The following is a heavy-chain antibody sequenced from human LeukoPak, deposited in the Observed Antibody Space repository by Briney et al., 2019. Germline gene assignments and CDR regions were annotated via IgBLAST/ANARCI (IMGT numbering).Heavy chain of an antibody. CDR2: ISYDGSNK. CDR1: GFTFSSYA. Sequence: GGSLRLSCAASGFTFSSYAMHWVRQAPGKGLEWVAVISYDGSNKYYADSVKGRFTISRDNSKNTLYLQMNSLRAEDTAVYYCARDRPHDYGDYGFFDYWGQGTLVTVSS. D-gene: IGHD4-17*01. V-gene: IGHV3-30*04. J-gene: IGHJ4*02. CDR3: ARDRPHDYGDYGFFDY.